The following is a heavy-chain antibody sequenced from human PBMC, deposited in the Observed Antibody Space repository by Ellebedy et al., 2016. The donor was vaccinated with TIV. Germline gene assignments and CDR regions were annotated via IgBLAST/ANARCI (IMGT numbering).Heavy chain of an antibody. D-gene: IGHD1-26*01. Sequence: AASVKVSCKASGYTFSIYDINWVRQDTGQGLEWMGWMNPSTGKSDYAQKYQGRVTMTANTSISTAYMELSSLSSDDTAVYYCAKGPVGAANWGQGPLVTVSS. V-gene: IGHV1-8*01. CDR2: MNPSTGKS. J-gene: IGHJ4*02. CDR1: GYTFSIYD. CDR3: AKGPVGAAN.